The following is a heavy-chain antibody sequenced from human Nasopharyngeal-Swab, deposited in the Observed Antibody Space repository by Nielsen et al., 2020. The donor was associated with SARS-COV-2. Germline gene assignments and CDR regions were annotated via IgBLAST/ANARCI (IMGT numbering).Heavy chain of an antibody. CDR2: IYHSGST. D-gene: IGHD6-19*01. V-gene: IGHV4-4*02. J-gene: IGHJ3*02. Sequence: SWAVSGGSISKSNWWRGVRQPPGKGGEWIGEIYHSGSTNYNPSLKRRVTISVDKSKNQFSLKLSSVTAADTAVYYCARDQVYSSGWSGGSGAFDMWGQGTMVTVSS. CDR1: GGSISKSNW. CDR3: ARDQVYSSGWSGGSGAFDM.